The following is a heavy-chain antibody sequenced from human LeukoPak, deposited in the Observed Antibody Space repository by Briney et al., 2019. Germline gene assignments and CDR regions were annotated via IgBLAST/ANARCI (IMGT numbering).Heavy chain of an antibody. J-gene: IGHJ4*02. D-gene: IGHD5-24*01. V-gene: IGHV4-61*02. Sequence: PSQTLSLTCTVSGGSISSGSYYWSWIRQPAGKGLEWIGRIYTSGSTNYNPSLKSRVTISVDTSKNQFSLKLSSVTAADTAVYYCARRRDGYTNYFDYWGQGTLVTVSS. CDR2: IYTSGST. CDR3: ARRRDGYTNYFDY. CDR1: GGSISSGSYY.